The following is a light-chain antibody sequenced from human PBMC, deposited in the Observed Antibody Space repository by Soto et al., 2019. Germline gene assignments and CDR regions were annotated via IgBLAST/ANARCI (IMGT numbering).Light chain of an antibody. Sequence: DVQMTQSPSSLSASVGDRVTITCRASQDISSWLAWYQQKPGQAPKSLIYAASSLQTGVPSRFSGSESGTDFTLTISSLQPEDSATYYCQQYNVYPLTFGGGTKVEIK. CDR1: QDISSW. J-gene: IGKJ4*01. CDR2: AAS. V-gene: IGKV1D-16*01. CDR3: QQYNVYPLT.